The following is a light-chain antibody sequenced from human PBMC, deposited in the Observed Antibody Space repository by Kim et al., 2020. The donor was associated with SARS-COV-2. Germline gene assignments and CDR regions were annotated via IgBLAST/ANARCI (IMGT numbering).Light chain of an antibody. Sequence: GQCISTASPGSSSYVCGYNYVSWYQQHPGKAPKLMIYDVSKRPSGVSNRFSGSKSGNTASLTISGLQAEDEADYYCSSYTSSSPWVFGGGTQLTVL. V-gene: IGLV2-14*04. J-gene: IGLJ3*02. CDR3: SSYTSSSPWV. CDR2: DVS. CDR1: SSYVCGYNY.